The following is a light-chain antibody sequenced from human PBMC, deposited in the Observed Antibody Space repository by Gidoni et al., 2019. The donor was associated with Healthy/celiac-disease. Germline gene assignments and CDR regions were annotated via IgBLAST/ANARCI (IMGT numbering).Light chain of an antibody. V-gene: IGKV1-33*01. J-gene: IGKJ4*01. Sequence: DIQMTQSPSSLSASVGDRVTITCQASQDISNYLNWYQQKTGKAPKLLIYDASNLETGVPSRFSGSGSGTDFTFTISSLQPEDSATYYCQQYDNLPLTVGGGTKVEIK. CDR2: DAS. CDR3: QQYDNLPLT. CDR1: QDISNY.